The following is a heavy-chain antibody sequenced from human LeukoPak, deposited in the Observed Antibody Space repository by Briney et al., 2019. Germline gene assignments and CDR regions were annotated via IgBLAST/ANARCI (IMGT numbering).Heavy chain of an antibody. V-gene: IGHV3-33*01. Sequence: SGRSLRLSCAASGFTFSSYGMHWVRQAPGKGLEWVAVIWYDGSNKYYVDSVKGRFTISRDNAKNTLYLQMNSLRAEDTAVYYCARGGGRNAFDIWGQGTMVTVSS. D-gene: IGHD2-15*01. J-gene: IGHJ3*02. CDR3: ARGGGRNAFDI. CDR2: IWYDGSNK. CDR1: GFTFSSYG.